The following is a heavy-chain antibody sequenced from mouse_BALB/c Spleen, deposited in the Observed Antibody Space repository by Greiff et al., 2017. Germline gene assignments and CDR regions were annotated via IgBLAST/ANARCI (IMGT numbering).Heavy chain of an antibody. CDR3: ARPFAY. CDR1: GYSITSDYA. CDR2: ISYSGST. Sequence: VQLKESGPGLVKPSQSLSLTCTVTGYSITSDYAWNWIRQFPGNKLEWMGYISYSGSTSYNPSLKSRISITRDTSKNQFFLQLNSVTTEDTATYYCARPFAYWGQGTLVTVSA. V-gene: IGHV3-2*02. J-gene: IGHJ3*01.